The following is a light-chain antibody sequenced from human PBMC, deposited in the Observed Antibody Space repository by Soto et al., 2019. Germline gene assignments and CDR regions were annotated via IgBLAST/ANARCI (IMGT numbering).Light chain of an antibody. CDR3: SSYTSASTLLYL. CDR1: SSDVGGYNY. CDR2: GVT. J-gene: IGLJ1*01. V-gene: IGLV2-14*01. Sequence: QSALTQPASVSGSPGQSITISCTGTSSDVGGYNYVSWYQQHPGIAPKLLIYGVTNRPSGVSTRFSGSKSGNTASLTISGLQAEHEADYHGSSYTSASTLLYLFGTGTKVTVL.